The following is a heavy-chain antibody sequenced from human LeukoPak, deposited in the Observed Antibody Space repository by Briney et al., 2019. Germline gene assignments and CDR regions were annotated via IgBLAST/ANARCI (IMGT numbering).Heavy chain of an antibody. CDR2: IYYTGST. CDR3: AMVRGASDY. V-gene: IGHV4-39*01. D-gene: IGHD3-10*01. CDR1: GGSISNSNYY. J-gene: IGHJ4*02. Sequence: SETLSLTCTVSGGSISNSNYYWGWIRQPPGKGLEWIGNIYYTGSTYYNPSLKSRVTISVDTSKNQFSLKLSSVTAADTAVYYCAMVRGASDYWGQGTLVPVSS.